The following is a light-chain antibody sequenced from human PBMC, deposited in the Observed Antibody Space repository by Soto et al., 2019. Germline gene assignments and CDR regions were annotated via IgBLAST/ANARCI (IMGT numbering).Light chain of an antibody. CDR3: LQDYNYPRT. Sequence: AIQMTQSPSSLSASVGDTVTITCRASQGIRNDLGWYQQKPGKAPNLLIYAAYSLQSGVQSRFSGSGSGTDFTLTIRSLQPEDFATYYCLQDYNYPRTFGQGTKVDIK. V-gene: IGKV1-6*01. CDR1: QGIRND. J-gene: IGKJ1*01. CDR2: AAY.